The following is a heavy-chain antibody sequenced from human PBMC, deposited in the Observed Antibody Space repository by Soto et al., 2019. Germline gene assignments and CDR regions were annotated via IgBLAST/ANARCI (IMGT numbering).Heavy chain of an antibody. J-gene: IGHJ4*02. CDR2: IWYDGSNK. Sequence: GGSLRISCAASGFTFSSYSMNWVRQAPGKGLKWVAVIWYDGSNKYYADSVKGRFTISRDNSKNTLYLKMNSLRAEDTAVYYCARGHYDSSGSDYWGQGT. CDR3: ARGHYDSSGSDY. D-gene: IGHD3-22*01. V-gene: IGHV3-33*08. CDR1: GFTFSSYS.